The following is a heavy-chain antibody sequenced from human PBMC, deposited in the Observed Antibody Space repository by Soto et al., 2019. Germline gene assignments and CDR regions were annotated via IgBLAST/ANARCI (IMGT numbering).Heavy chain of an antibody. CDR3: ARHDGFSSGWIFDY. CDR2: MYHSGNT. J-gene: IGHJ4*01. Sequence: NPSETLSLTCTVSGDSISSNNYYWGWIRQPPGKGLEWIGSMYHSGNTYHNPSLKSRVTISVDTSKNQLSLNLRSATAADTAVYYCARHDGFSSGWIFDYWGHGTLVTVSS. CDR1: GDSISSNNYY. D-gene: IGHD6-19*01. V-gene: IGHV4-39*01.